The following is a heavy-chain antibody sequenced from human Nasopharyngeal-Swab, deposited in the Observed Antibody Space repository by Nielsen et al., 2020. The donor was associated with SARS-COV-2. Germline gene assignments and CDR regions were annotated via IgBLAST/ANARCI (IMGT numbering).Heavy chain of an antibody. J-gene: IGHJ3*01. D-gene: IGHD2-15*01. CDR3: VRGVVPGDAAAFDP. CDR2: LNFDGSTT. CDR1: GFTFDDYA. V-gene: IGHV3-74*01. Sequence: GESLKISCAASGFTFDDYAMHWVCQAPGKGLVWVSRLNFDGSTTDYADSAKGRFTISRDNAKSTLYLQMNSLRVDDTAVYYCVRGVVPGDAAAFDPWGQGTMVTVSS.